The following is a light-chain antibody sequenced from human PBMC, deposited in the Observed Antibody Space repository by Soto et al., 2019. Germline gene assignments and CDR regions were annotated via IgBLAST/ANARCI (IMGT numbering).Light chain of an antibody. V-gene: IGLV2-23*02. Sequence: QSVLTQPASVSGSPRQSITISCSGTNSDVGSYNFVSWFQQHPGKAPKLVIYEVTKRPSGVSYRFSGSKSGTTTSLTISVLQAEDAADYYCFSYADDSVYVVGTGTKLTVL. J-gene: IGLJ1*01. CDR2: EVT. CDR3: FSYADDSVYV. CDR1: NSDVGSYNF.